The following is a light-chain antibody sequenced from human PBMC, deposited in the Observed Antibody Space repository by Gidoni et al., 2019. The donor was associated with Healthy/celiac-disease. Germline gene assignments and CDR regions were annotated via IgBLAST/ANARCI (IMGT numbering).Light chain of an antibody. V-gene: IGLV2-8*01. Sequence: QSALTQPPSASGSPGQSVTSSCTGTSSDVGGYNYVSWYQQHPGKAPNLMIYEVSKRPSGVPGRFSGSKSGNTASLTVYGLQAEDEADYYCSSDAGSNNVVFGGGTKLTVL. CDR3: SSDAGSNNVV. J-gene: IGLJ2*01. CDR2: EVS. CDR1: SSDVGGYNY.